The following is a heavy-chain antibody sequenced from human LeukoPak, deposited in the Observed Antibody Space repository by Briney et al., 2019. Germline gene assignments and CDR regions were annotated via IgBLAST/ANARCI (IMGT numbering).Heavy chain of an antibody. CDR3: ARHHSSAYPFDY. Sequence: SETLSLTCTVSGGSISHYYWSWIRQSPGKGLEWIGYVSNSGTTNYRPSLRGRVTVSVDTSQNRVSLKLTSMTAADTGLYYCARHHSSAYPFDYWGQGTLVAVSS. V-gene: IGHV4-59*08. CDR1: GGSISHYY. CDR2: VSNSGTT. D-gene: IGHD3-22*01. J-gene: IGHJ4*02.